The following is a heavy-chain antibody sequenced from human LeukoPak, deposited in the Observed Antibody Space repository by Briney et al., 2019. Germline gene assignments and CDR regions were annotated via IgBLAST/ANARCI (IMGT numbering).Heavy chain of an antibody. CDR2: IKDGGTTT. CDR3: STIRPGY. Sequence: GGSLRLSRAASGFTFSSYWIHWVRQVPGKGLVWVSRIKDGGTTTDYADSVKGRFTISRDDAKNTLYLQMNSLRAEDTAVYYCSTIRPGYWGQGTLVTVSP. V-gene: IGHV3-74*01. J-gene: IGHJ4*02. CDR1: GFTFSSYW. D-gene: IGHD5/OR15-5a*01.